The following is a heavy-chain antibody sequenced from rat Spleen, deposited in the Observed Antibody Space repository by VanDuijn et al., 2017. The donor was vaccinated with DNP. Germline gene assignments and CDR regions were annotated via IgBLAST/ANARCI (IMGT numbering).Heavy chain of an antibody. CDR3: TTRGNYGGYDY. Sequence: EVQLVESGGGLVQPGRSLKLSCATSGFSFSHYNMAWVRQAPKKGLEWVATISYDGSSIYYRDSVKGRFTISRDFAKSTLYLQMDSLRSEDSATYYCTTRGNYGGYDYWGQGVMVTVSS. V-gene: IGHV5-7*01. CDR2: ISYDGSSI. J-gene: IGHJ2*01. D-gene: IGHD1-11*01. CDR1: GFSFSHYN.